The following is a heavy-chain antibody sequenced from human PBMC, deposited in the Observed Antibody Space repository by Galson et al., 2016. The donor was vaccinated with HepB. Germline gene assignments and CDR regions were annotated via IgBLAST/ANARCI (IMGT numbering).Heavy chain of an antibody. J-gene: IGHJ6*02. Sequence: SLRLSCAASGFTFSFYDMHWVRQVTGKGLEWISAIGTAPGDTYYATSVKGRFTISSENAKNSLFLHMSSLRAGDTAVYYCARGKSLWTTPWNYGLDVWGQGTTVTVSS. CDR1: GFTFSFYD. CDR2: IGTAPGDT. V-gene: IGHV3-13*01. CDR3: ARGKSLWTTPWNYGLDV. D-gene: IGHD3-10*01.